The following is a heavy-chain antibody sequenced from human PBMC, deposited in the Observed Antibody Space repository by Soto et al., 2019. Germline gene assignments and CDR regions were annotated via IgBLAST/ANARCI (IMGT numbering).Heavy chain of an antibody. CDR3: ARDGFCTSTTCRVGNWFDP. J-gene: IGHJ5*02. D-gene: IGHD2-2*01. CDR2: INHRGST. CDR1: GGSFSGYY. V-gene: IGHV4-34*01. Sequence: QVQLQQWGAGLLKPSETLSLTCVVYGGSFSGYYWSWIRQSPGKGLEWIGGINHRGSTNYNPSLGRRVTIFVDTFKNPFSLELASVTAADTAMYYCARDGFCTSTTCRVGNWFDPWGQGTLVTVSS.